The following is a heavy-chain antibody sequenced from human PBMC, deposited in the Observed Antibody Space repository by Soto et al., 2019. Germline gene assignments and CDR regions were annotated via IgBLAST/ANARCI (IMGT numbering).Heavy chain of an antibody. J-gene: IGHJ5*02. CDR3: GTDRLAASGILGFDP. CDR2: FDPEDGET. D-gene: IGHD6-13*01. Sequence: ASVKVSCKVSGYTLTELSMHWVRQAPGKGLEWMGGFDPEDGETIYAQKFQGRVTMTEDTSTDTAYMELSSLRSEDTAVYYFGTDRLAASGILGFDPWGQGTLVTVSS. CDR1: GYTLTELS. V-gene: IGHV1-24*01.